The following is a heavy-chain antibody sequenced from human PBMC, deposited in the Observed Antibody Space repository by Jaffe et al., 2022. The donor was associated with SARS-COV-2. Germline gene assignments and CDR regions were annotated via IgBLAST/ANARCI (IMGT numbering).Heavy chain of an antibody. CDR2: ISWNSGSI. CDR1: GFTFDDYA. D-gene: IGHD6-19*01. V-gene: IGHV3-9*01. Sequence: EVQLVESGGGLVQPGRSLRLSCAASGFTFDDYAMHWVRQAPGKGLEWVSGISWNSGSIGYADSVKGRFTISRDNAKNSLYLQMNSLRAEDTALYYCAKDIVGSGLYYFDYWGQGTLVTVSS. J-gene: IGHJ4*02. CDR3: AKDIVGSGLYYFDY.